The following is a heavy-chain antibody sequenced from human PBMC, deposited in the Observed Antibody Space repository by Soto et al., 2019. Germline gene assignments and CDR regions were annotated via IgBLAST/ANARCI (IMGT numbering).Heavy chain of an antibody. Sequence: EVQLLESGGGLVQPGGSLRLSCAASGFIFSNYAMTWVHQAPGKGLEWVSVIGDTGGSTYYADSVKGRFTISRDNSKDTLYLQMNSLRAEDTALYYCAKYRLGGTVTTPGDHWGQGTLVTVSS. CDR1: GFIFSNYA. CDR2: IGDTGGST. J-gene: IGHJ4*02. V-gene: IGHV3-23*01. CDR3: AKYRLGGTVTTPGDH. D-gene: IGHD4-17*01.